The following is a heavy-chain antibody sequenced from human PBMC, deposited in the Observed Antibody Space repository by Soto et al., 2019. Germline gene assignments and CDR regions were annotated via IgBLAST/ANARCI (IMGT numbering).Heavy chain of an antibody. J-gene: IGHJ5*02. Sequence: QEHLVQSGAEVKKPGSSVKVSCRASGGIGSNYAISWVRQAPGQGLEWMRAIVPKFGTSNYAQTFKGRVTISVDKSTNSVYMELSSLTSQDTAIYYCAREMASGYSRTWFDPWGQGTLVTVSS. CDR3: AREMASGYSRTWFDP. V-gene: IGHV1-69*06. D-gene: IGHD5-18*01. CDR1: GGIGSNYA. CDR2: IVPKFGTS.